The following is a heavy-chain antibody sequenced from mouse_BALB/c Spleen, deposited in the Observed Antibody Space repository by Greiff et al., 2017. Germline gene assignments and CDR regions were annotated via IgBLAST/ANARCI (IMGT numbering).Heavy chain of an antibody. CDR1: GFNFSDTY. Sequence: EVLLQQSGAELVKPGGSVKLSCTASGFNFSDTYMHWVRQTPEKGLEWIGRIGPANGNTKYAPKFKGKVTITADTAKNTAYLQMSSLTSEDTAMYYCARAYYGSYGDMDYWGQGTSVTVSS. D-gene: IGHD2-1*01. CDR3: ARAYYGSYGDMDY. J-gene: IGHJ4*01. CDR2: IGPANGNT. V-gene: IGHV14-3*02.